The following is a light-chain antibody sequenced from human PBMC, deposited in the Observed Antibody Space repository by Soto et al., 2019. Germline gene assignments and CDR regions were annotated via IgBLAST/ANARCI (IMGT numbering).Light chain of an antibody. Sequence: DIQMTKSPSSLSASVGDRVTITCRASQRISSYLNWYQQKPGKAPKILIYAASSLQRWVPSRFSGSGSGTDVTLTISSLQPEDFATYYCQQSYSTPYTFGQGTKLEIK. CDR2: AAS. CDR1: QRISSY. V-gene: IGKV1-39*01. CDR3: QQSYSTPYT. J-gene: IGKJ2*01.